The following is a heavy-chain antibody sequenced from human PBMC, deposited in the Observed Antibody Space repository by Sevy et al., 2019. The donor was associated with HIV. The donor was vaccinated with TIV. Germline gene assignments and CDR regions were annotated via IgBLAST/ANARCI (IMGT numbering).Heavy chain of an antibody. Sequence: GGSLRLSCTTSGFTFSAYAMHWVRQAPGKGLEWVAIIWSDGAYQYHGDSVKGRFTMSRDNSKNTLYLQMNSLRVEDTAVYYCARGGYYYVNAGYYAFDSWGQGTLVTVSS. V-gene: IGHV3-33*01. J-gene: IGHJ4*02. D-gene: IGHD3-22*01. CDR2: IWSDGAYQ. CDR1: GFTFSAYA. CDR3: ARGGYYYVNAGYYAFDS.